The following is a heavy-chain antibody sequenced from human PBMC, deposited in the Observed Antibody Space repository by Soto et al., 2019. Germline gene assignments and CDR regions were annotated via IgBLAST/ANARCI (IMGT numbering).Heavy chain of an antibody. CDR1: GFEFSNYA. J-gene: IGHJ4*02. D-gene: IGHD3-16*01. V-gene: IGHV3-23*01. CDR3: AKDRRAGGNSAFYFDF. Sequence: GSLRLSVAASGFEFSNYAMSWVRQAPGKGLEWVSLISATGGGTYYADSVKGRFTISRDNSHNTLYLQVHSLTAEDTAVYYCAKDRRAGGNSAFYFDFWGQGAQVTVSS. CDR2: ISATGGGT.